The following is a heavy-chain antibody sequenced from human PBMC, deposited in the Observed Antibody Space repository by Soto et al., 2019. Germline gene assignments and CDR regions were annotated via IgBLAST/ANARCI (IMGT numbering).Heavy chain of an antibody. CDR1: GGTFSSYA. Sequence: SVKVSCKASGGTFSSYAISWVRQAPGQGLEWMGGIIPIFGTANYAQKFQGRVTITADKSTSTAYMELSSLGSEDTAVYYCARDHHPYYYDSSGSHYFDYWGQGTLVTVSS. J-gene: IGHJ4*02. CDR2: IIPIFGTA. V-gene: IGHV1-69*06. D-gene: IGHD3-22*01. CDR3: ARDHHPYYYDSSGSHYFDY.